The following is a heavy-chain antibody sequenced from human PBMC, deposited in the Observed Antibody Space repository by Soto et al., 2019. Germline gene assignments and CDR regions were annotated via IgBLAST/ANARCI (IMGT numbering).Heavy chain of an antibody. Sequence: SETLSLTCTVSGGSISSGGYYWSWIRQHPGKGLEWIGYIYYSGSTYYNPSLKSRVTISVGTSKNQFSLKLSSVTAADTAVYYCARFKKDRSGYCSSTSCYAAYYFDYWGQGTLVTVSS. CDR2: IYYSGST. D-gene: IGHD2-2*01. CDR3: ARFKKDRSGYCSSTSCYAAYYFDY. J-gene: IGHJ4*02. V-gene: IGHV4-31*03. CDR1: GGSISSGGYY.